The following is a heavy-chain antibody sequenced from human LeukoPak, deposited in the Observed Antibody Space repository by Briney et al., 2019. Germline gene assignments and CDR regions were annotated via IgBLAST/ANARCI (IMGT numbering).Heavy chain of an antibody. J-gene: IGHJ4*02. D-gene: IGHD3-22*01. CDR2: ISSSSSTI. CDR1: GFTFSSYS. CDR3: ARSRYDSPSY. V-gene: IGHV3-48*01. Sequence: TGGSLRLSCAASGFTFSSYSMNWVRQAPGKGLEWISYISSSSSTIYYADSVRGRFTISRDNAKNSLYLQMSSLRAEDTAVYYCARSRYDSPSYWGQGTLVTVSS.